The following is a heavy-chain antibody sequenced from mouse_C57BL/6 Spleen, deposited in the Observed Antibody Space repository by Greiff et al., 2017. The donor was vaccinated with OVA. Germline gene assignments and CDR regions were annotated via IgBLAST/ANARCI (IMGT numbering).Heavy chain of an antibody. D-gene: IGHD1-1*01. CDR2: IDPEDGDT. CDR1: GFNFTDYY. CDR3: AREGTLVATDY. Sequence: VHVKQSGAELVKPGASVTLSCTASGFNFTDYYMHWVKQRTEQGLEWIGRIDPEDGDTKYAQKFQGKATMTADTSSNTAYLQLSGLTSEDTAIYCCAREGTLVATDYWGQGTTLTVSS. V-gene: IGHV14-2*01. J-gene: IGHJ2*01.